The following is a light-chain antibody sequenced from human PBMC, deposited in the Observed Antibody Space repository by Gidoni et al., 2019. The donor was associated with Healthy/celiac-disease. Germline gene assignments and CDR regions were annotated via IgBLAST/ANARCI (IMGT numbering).Light chain of an antibody. CDR1: NSGSKS. Sequence: SYVLTQPHSVSVATGQTARITGGGTNSGSKSGHWYQQKPGQAPVLVVYDDSDRPSVIPERFSGSNSGNTATLTISRVEAGDEADYYCQVWDSISDHYVFGTGTKVTVL. CDR2: DDS. CDR3: QVWDSISDHYV. J-gene: IGLJ1*01. V-gene: IGLV3-21*02.